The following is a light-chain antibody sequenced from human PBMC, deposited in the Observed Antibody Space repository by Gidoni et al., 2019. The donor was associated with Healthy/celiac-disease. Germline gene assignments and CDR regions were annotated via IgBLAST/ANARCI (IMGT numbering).Light chain of an antibody. V-gene: IGLV1-40*01. CDR3: QSYDSSLSGYV. CDR2: GNS. Sequence: QSVLTQPPSVSAAPGPWVTISCTGSSSNIGAGYDVHWYQQLPGTAPKLLIYGNSNRPSRVPDRFSGSKSGTSASLAITGLQAEDEADYYCQSYDSSLSGYVFGTGTKVTVL. CDR1: SSNIGAGYD. J-gene: IGLJ1*01.